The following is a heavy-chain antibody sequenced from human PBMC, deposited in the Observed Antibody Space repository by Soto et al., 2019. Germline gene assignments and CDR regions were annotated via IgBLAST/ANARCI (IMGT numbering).Heavy chain of an antibody. J-gene: IGHJ4*02. Sequence: QVQLVQSGAEVKKPGASVKVSCKASGYTFTSYGITWVRQAPGQGLEWMGWISPYNGNKNYAENLQGRVTMTTDTSTSTVYMELRSLRSDDTAVYYCARDGVAAAVPFDYWGQGTLVTVSS. CDR2: ISPYNGNK. CDR1: GYTFTSYG. V-gene: IGHV1-18*01. CDR3: ARDGVAAAVPFDY. D-gene: IGHD6-13*01.